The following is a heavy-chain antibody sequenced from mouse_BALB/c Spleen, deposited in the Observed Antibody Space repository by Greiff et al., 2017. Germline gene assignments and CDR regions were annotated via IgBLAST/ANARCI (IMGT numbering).Heavy chain of an antibody. CDR3: ARDPGTSGY. CDR2: ISYDGSN. CDR1: GYSITSGYY. J-gene: IGHJ2*01. V-gene: IGHV3-6*02. Sequence: EVKLMESGPGLVKPSQSLSLTCSVTGYSITSGYYWNWIRQFPGNKLEWMGYISYDGSNNYNPSLKNRISITRDTSKNQFFLKLNSVTTEDTATYYCARDPGTSGYWGQGTTLTVSS. D-gene: IGHD4-1*01.